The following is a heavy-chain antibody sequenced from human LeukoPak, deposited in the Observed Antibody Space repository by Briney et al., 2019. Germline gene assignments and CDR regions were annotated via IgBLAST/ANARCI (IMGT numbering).Heavy chain of an antibody. J-gene: IGHJ3*02. D-gene: IGHD6-19*01. CDR3: AKDLNNNPHSSGWSRSREVVGFAFDI. CDR1: GFTFSSYA. Sequence: PGGSLRLSCAASGFTFSSYAMSWVCQAPGKGLEWVSAISGSGGSTYYADSVKGRFTISRDNSKNTLYLQMNSLRAEDTAVYYCAKDLNNNPHSSGWSRSREVVGFAFDIWGQGTMVTVSS. CDR2: ISGSGGST. V-gene: IGHV3-23*01.